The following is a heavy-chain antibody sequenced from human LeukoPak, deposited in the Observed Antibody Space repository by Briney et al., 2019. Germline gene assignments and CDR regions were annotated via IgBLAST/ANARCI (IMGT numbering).Heavy chain of an antibody. J-gene: IGHJ5*02. CDR2: INLNSGGT. CDR1: GYTFTGYY. V-gene: IGHV1-2*02. Sequence: ASVKVSCKASGYTFTGYYMHWVRQAPGQGLEWMGWINLNSGGTNYAQKFQGRVTMTRDTSISTAYMELSRLRSDDTAVYYCARESSGSVYNWFDPWGQGTLVTVSS. D-gene: IGHD3-22*01. CDR3: ARESSGSVYNWFDP.